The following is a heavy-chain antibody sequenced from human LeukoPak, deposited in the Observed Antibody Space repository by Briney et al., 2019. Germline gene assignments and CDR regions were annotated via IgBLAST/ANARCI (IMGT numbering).Heavy chain of an antibody. CDR1: GFNFPTSW. CDR2: INGDGRTR. J-gene: IGHJ4*02. Sequence: GGSLRLSCTTSGFNFPTSWMHWVHQAPGKGLVWVSRINGDGRTRNYADSVKGRFIISRDNAENTVYLQMNSLRAEDTAVYYCARNSDMNFDYWGQGTLVTVS. CDR3: ARNSDMNFDY. D-gene: IGHD2/OR15-2a*01. V-gene: IGHV3-74*01.